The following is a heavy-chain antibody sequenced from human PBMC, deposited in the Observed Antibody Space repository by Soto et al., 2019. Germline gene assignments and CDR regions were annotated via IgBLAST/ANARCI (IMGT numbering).Heavy chain of an antibody. V-gene: IGHV4-31*03. CDR3: ARLWSGSRQGFEP. Sequence: QVQLQESGPGLVKPSQTLSLTCTVSGGSISSGDYYWSWIRQHPGKGLEWIGYIYYSGSTYYNPSLKSRVTISVDTSKNQFSLKLSSVTAADTAVYYCARLWSGSRQGFEPWGQGTLVTVSS. J-gene: IGHJ5*02. CDR2: IYYSGST. D-gene: IGHD3-3*01. CDR1: GGSISSGDYY.